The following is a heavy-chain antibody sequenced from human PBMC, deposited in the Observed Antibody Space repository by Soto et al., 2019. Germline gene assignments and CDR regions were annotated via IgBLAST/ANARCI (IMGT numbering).Heavy chain of an antibody. D-gene: IGHD3-22*01. J-gene: IGHJ3*02. CDR3: ERDRAPRYDSSGYYPSQAFDI. Sequence: PSETLSLTCTVSVGSISSYYWSLIRQRAGKGLECIGRIYTSGSANYNPSLKSRVTMSADTSKNQFSLKLSSVTAADTDVYYCERDRAPRYDSSGYYPSQAFDIGRKGKMVT. CDR1: VGSISSYY. V-gene: IGHV4-4*07. CDR2: IYTSGSA.